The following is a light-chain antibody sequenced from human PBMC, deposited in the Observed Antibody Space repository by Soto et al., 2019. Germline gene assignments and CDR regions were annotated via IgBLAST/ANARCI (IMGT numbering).Light chain of an antibody. V-gene: IGKV3-11*01. CDR1: QSVSSY. CDR3: QRRSNWPYT. CDR2: DAS. J-gene: IGKJ2*01. Sequence: EIVLTQSPATLSLSPGERATLSCRASQSVSSYLAWYQQKPGQAPRLLIYDASSRATGIPARFSGSGSGTAFTLTISSLEPEDFAVYYCQRRSNWPYTFGQGTKLEI.